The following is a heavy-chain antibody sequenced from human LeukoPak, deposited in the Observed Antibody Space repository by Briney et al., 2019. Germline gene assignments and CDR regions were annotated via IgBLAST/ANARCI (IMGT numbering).Heavy chain of an antibody. J-gene: IGHJ4*02. Sequence: GGSLRLSCAVSGLSFNSYGMHWVRQAPGKGLEWVAVISYDGSNTYYADSVKGRFTISRDNSKNTLYLQMNSLRAEDTAVYYCARDSESITMVRGVIYYWGQGTLVTVSS. CDR3: ARDSESITMVRGVIYY. V-gene: IGHV3-30*03. CDR2: ISYDGSNT. CDR1: GLSFNSYG. D-gene: IGHD3-10*01.